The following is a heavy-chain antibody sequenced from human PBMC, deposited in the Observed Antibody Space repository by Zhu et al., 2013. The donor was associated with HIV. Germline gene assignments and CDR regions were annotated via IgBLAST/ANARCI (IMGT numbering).Heavy chain of an antibody. CDR1: GYTFIDYD. Sequence: QVQLVQSGAEVKKPGASVKVSCKVAGYTFIDYDIYWVRQTTGQGLESMGWMNPNSGNTGYEQNFQGRVTMTRNTSISTAYMDLRSLVSDDTAVYYCASDLWXKAFDIWGQEQRSPSL. CDR3: ASDLWXKAFDI. J-gene: IGHJ3*02. D-gene: IGHD1-26*01. V-gene: IGHV1-8*01. CDR2: MNPNSGNT.